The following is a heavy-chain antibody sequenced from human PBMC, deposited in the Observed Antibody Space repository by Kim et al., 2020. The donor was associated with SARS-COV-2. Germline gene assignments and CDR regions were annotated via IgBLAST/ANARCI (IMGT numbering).Heavy chain of an antibody. CDR3: ARGYCSGGSCYRAPFFDP. Sequence: SETLSLTCTVSGGSISSYYWSWIRQPPGKGLEWIGYIYYSGSTNYNPSLKSRVTISVDTSKNQFSLKLSSVTAADTAVYYCARGYCSGGSCYRAPFFDPWGQGTLVTVSS. CDR2: IYYSGST. V-gene: IGHV4-59*01. D-gene: IGHD2-15*01. CDR1: GGSISSYY. J-gene: IGHJ5*02.